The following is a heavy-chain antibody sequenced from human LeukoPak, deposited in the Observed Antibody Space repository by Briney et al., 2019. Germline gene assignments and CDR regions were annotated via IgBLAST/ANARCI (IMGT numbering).Heavy chain of an antibody. V-gene: IGHV4-4*09. CDR3: ARHPLTYYYGSGSSSGGFDY. CDR2: IYTSGGT. CDR1: GGSISSYY. J-gene: IGHJ4*02. D-gene: IGHD3-10*01. Sequence: SETLSLTCTVSGGSISSYYWSWIRQPPGKGLEWIGYIYTSGGTNYNPSLKSRVTISVDMSKNQFSLKLSSVTAADTAVYYCARHPLTYYYGSGSSSGGFDYWGQGTLVTVSS.